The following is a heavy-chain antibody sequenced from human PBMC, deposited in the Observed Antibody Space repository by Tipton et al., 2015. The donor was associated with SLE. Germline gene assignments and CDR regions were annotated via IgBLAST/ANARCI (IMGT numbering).Heavy chain of an antibody. Sequence: TLSLTCTVYGGSFSGYYWSWIRQPQGKGLEWIGEINHRGSTNYNPSIKSRVTISVDTSKNQFSLKLSSVTAADTAVYYCARARTYPYYYDSIGYHPNWGQGTLVTVSS. CDR2: INHRGST. D-gene: IGHD3-22*01. CDR1: GGSFSGYY. J-gene: IGHJ4*02. CDR3: ARARTYPYYYDSIGYHPN. V-gene: IGHV4-34*01.